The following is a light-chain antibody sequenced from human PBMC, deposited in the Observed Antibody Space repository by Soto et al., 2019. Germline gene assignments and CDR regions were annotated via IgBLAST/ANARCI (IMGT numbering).Light chain of an antibody. Sequence: EIVLTQSPGTLSLSPGERATLSCRASQSVSIKFAWYQQKPGQAPRLLIYGASSRATGIPDRFSGGGSGTDFTITISRLEPEDSAVYYCQQYGSSRTFGQGTKVDIK. CDR3: QQYGSSRT. CDR2: GAS. V-gene: IGKV3-20*01. J-gene: IGKJ1*01. CDR1: QSVSIK.